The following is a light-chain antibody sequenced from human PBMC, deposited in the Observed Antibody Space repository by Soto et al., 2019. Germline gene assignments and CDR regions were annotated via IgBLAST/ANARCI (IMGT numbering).Light chain of an antibody. V-gene: IGKV3-20*01. Sequence: EIVLTQSPGTLALSPGDRVTLSCRASQTVRGGYLAWFQQKRGQSPRLLIYAASTRAAGVPDRFSASGSGTDFSLTINSLEPEDFAVYYCQQYGPAPWTFGQGTQVELK. CDR1: QTVRGGY. CDR3: QQYGPAPWT. CDR2: AAS. J-gene: IGKJ1*01.